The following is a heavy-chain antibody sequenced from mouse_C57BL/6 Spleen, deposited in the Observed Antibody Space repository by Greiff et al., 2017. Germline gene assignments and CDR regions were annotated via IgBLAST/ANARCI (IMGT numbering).Heavy chain of an antibody. CDR2: IHPNSGST. CDR1: GYTFTSYW. D-gene: IGHD1-1*01. J-gene: IGHJ4*01. V-gene: IGHV1-64*01. Sequence: VQLQQPGAELVKPGASVKLSCKASGYTFTSYWMHWVKQRPGQGLEWIGMIHPNSGSTNYNEKFKSKATLTVDKSSSTAYMQLSSLTSEDSAVYYCARSDTTVGIYAMDYWGQGTSVTVSS. CDR3: ARSDTTVGIYAMDY.